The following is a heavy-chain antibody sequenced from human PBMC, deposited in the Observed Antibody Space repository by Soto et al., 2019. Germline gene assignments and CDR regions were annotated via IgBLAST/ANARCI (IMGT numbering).Heavy chain of an antibody. CDR3: ARETGSSSSYFVY. CDR2: INHSGST. V-gene: IGHV4-34*01. CDR1: GGSFSGYY. Sequence: SETLSLTCAVYGGSFSGYYWSWIRQPPGKGLEWIGEINHSGSTNYNPSLKSRVTISVDTSKNQFSLKLSSVTAADTAVYYCARETGSSSSYFVYPGQATLLPVS. J-gene: IGHJ4*02. D-gene: IGHD6-6*01.